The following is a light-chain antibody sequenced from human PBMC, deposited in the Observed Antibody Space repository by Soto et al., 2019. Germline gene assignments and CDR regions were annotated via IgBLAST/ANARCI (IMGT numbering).Light chain of an antibody. V-gene: IGLV2-14*03. CDR2: DVS. CDR3: MSFTSSNTYG. Sequence: QSVLTQPASVSGSPGQSITISCTGTISDVGGYNFVSWYQHYPDKAPKLMICDVSNRPSGVSNRFSASKSGNTASLTISGLQAEDEADYYCMSFTSSNTYGFGTGTKVTVL. CDR1: ISDVGGYNF. J-gene: IGLJ1*01.